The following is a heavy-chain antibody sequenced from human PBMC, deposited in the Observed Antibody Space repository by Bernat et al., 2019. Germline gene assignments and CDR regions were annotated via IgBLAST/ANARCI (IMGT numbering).Heavy chain of an antibody. D-gene: IGHD6-19*01. V-gene: IGHV3-23*01. CDR1: GFAFSSSA. Sequence: EVQLLESGGGLVQPGGSLRLSCAASGFAFSSSAMNWFRQAPGKGLEWVSGVTSNGGTTYYADSVKGRFTISRDNSKNTLYLQMNSLRAEDTAVYYCAKGTSSSGWYRVGEWSQGALVTVSS. CDR2: VTSNGGTT. CDR3: AKGTSSSGWYRVGE. J-gene: IGHJ4*02.